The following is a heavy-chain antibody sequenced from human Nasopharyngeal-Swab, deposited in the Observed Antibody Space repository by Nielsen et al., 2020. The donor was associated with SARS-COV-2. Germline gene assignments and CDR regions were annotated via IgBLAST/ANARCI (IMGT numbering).Heavy chain of an antibody. CDR2: INDSGST. J-gene: IGHJ6*03. Sequence: SETLSLTCAVSGGSFSASYWGWIRQPPGKGLEWIGVINDSGSTNYNPSLKSRVNISVDTSKNQFSLKLSSVTAADTAVYYCARGLSGIVPGPILGLGPYYSYYYMDVWGKGTTVTVSS. CDR1: GGSFSASY. V-gene: IGHV4-34*01. D-gene: IGHD2-2*01. CDR3: ARGLSGIVPGPILGLGPYYSYYYMDV.